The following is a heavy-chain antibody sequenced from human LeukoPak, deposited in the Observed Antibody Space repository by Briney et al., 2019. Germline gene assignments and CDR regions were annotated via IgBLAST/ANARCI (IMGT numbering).Heavy chain of an antibody. D-gene: IGHD2-8*01. CDR2: INHSGST. CDR1: GGSFSGYY. CDR3: ARGKMVYAIRYYFDY. V-gene: IGHV4-34*01. Sequence: MTSETLSLTCAVYGGSFSGYYWSWIRQPPGKGLEWIGEINHSGSTNYNPSLKSRVTISVDTSKNQFSLKLSSVTAADTAVYYCARGKMVYAIRYYFDYWGQGTLVTVSS. J-gene: IGHJ4*02.